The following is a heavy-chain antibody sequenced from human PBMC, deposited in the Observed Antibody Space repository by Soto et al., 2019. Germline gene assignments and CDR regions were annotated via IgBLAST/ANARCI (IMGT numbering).Heavy chain of an antibody. J-gene: IGHJ6*02. CDR2: ISYDGSNK. CDR1: GFTFSSYA. CDR3: AREPESYYYYYGMDV. Sequence: PGGSLRLSCAASGFTFSSYAMHWVRQAPGKGLEWVAVISYDGSNKYYADSVKGRFTISRDNSKNTLYLQMNSLRAEDTAVYYCAREPESYYYYYGMDVWGQGTTVTVSS. V-gene: IGHV3-30-3*01.